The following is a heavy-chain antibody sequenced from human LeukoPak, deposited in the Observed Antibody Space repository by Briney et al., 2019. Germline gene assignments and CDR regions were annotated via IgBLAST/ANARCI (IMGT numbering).Heavy chain of an antibody. V-gene: IGHV3-23*01. D-gene: IGHD6-19*01. CDR2: ISGSGGST. CDR3: AKEPVAGTTPPHFDY. CDR1: GFTFSSYA. Sequence: PGGSLRLSCAASGFTFSSYAMSWVRQAPGRGLEWVSAISGSGGSTYYADSVKGRFTISRDNSKNTLYLQMNSLRAEDTAVYYCAKEPVAGTTPPHFDYWGQGTLVTVSS. J-gene: IGHJ4*02.